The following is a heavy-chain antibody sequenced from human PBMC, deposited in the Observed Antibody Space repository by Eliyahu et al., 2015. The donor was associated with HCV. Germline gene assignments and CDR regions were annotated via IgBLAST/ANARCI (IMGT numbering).Heavy chain of an antibody. Sequence: QVQLVQSGAEVKKPGASVKVSCKASGYIXTTYGITWVRQAPGQGLEWMGYINGYNGNTNFAQNFLGRVTMTTDSSTSTAYMELRSLRSDDTAVYYCARTDIAFRQVYWYGMDVWGQGTTVTVSS. CDR2: INGYNGNT. CDR1: GYIXTTYG. J-gene: IGHJ6*02. CDR3: ARTDIAFRQVYWYGMDV. D-gene: IGHD3-3*02. V-gene: IGHV1-18*01.